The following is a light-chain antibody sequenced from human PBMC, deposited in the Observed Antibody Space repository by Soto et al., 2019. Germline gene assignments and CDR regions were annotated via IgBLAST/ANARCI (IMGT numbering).Light chain of an antibody. J-gene: IGKJ2*01. CDR1: QSIGRN. CDR3: QPSDTAIHT. CDR2: AAS. Sequence: DIQMTQSPSSLSASVGDRVTITCRASQSIGRNLNWYQQKPGKAPKLLICAASNLQSGVPLRFSGSGSGTDFALTISSLQPEDFATYYCQPSDTAIHTFGQGTKVEIK. V-gene: IGKV1-39*01.